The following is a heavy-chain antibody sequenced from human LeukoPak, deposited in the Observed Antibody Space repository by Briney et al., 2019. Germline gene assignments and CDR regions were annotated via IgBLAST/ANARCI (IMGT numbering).Heavy chain of an antibody. D-gene: IGHD1-26*01. CDR1: GGTFSSYA. V-gene: IGHV1-69*05. Sequence: SVKVSCKASGGTFSSYAISWVRQAPGQGLEWMGRIIPIFGTANYAQKFQGRVTITTDESTSTAYMELSSPRSEDTAVYYCAREEWEPPVAFDIWGQGTMVTVSS. CDR2: IIPIFGTA. J-gene: IGHJ3*02. CDR3: AREEWEPPVAFDI.